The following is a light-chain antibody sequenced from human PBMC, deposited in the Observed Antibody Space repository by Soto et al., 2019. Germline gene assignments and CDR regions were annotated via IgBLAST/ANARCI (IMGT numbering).Light chain of an antibody. Sequence: DIQMTQSPSTLSASVGDRVTITCRASQSISSWLAWYQQXXXKAPKLLIYKASSLESGVPSRFXXXXXGXXXTLTISSLQPDDFATYYCQQYNSYSRTFGQGTKVEIK. J-gene: IGKJ1*01. CDR2: KAS. CDR1: QSISSW. V-gene: IGKV1-5*03. CDR3: QQYNSYSRT.